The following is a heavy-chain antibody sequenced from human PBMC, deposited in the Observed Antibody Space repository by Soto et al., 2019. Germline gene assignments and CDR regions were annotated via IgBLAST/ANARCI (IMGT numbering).Heavy chain of an antibody. CDR2: IKSKTDGGTT. J-gene: IGHJ6*02. CDR1: GFTFSNAW. D-gene: IGHD2-2*01. CDR3: TTDAVVPAAIGKITRPLNYYYYGMDV. Sequence: GGSLRLSCAASGFTFSNAWMNWVRQAPGKGLEWVGRIKSKTDGGTTDYAAPVKGRFTISRDDSKNTLYLQMNSLKTEDTAVYYCTTDAVVPAAIGKITRPLNYYYYGMDVWGQGTTVTVSS. V-gene: IGHV3-15*07.